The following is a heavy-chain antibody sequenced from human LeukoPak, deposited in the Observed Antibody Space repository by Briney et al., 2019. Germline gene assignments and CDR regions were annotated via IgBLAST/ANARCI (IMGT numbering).Heavy chain of an antibody. CDR3: ARHLPCSSTACYYQHAFDI. Sequence: SETLSLTCTVSGGSISSYYWRWIRQPPEKGLEWIGHIYDSGRTNYNSFLKSRVTISVDTSKNQFSLKLSSVTAADTAVYYCARHLPCSSTACYYQHAFDIWGQGTMVAVSS. J-gene: IGHJ3*02. CDR1: GGSISSYY. V-gene: IGHV4-59*08. CDR2: IYDSGRT. D-gene: IGHD2-2*01.